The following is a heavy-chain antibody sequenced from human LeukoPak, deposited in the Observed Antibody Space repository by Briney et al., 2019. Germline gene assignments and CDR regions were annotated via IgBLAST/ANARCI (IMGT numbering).Heavy chain of an antibody. Sequence: SETLSLTCTVSGGSISSSYYYWGWIRQPPGKGLEWIGSIYYSGSTYYNPSLKSRVTISVDRSKNQFSLKLSSVTAADTAVYYCAREGAAAGTGFDYWGQGTLVTVSS. V-gene: IGHV4-39*07. J-gene: IGHJ4*02. CDR1: GGSISSSYYY. CDR3: AREGAAAGTGFDY. D-gene: IGHD6-13*01. CDR2: IYYSGST.